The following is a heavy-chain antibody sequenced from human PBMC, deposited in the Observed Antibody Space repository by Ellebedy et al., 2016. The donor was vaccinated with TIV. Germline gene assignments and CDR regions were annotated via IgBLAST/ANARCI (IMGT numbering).Heavy chain of an antibody. CDR3: VKGAYPVPTVMAV. D-gene: IGHD3-16*01. J-gene: IGHJ6*02. V-gene: IGHV3-30*02. CDR1: GLTSSG. CDR2: IRSDGSNK. Sequence: PGGSLRLSCAASGLTSSGMHWVRQAPGKGLEWVAFIRSDGSNKYYADSVKGRFTISRDYSKNTLDLQMNSLRVEDTALYYCVKGAYPVPTVMAVWGQGTMVIVSS.